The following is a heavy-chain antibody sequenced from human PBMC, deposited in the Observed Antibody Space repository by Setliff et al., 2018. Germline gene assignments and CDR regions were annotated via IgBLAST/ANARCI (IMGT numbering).Heavy chain of an antibody. CDR1: GGSMSSSGYY. D-gene: IGHD1-1*01. Sequence: SETLSLTCTVFGGSMSSSGYYWAWIRQSPGKGLEWIGRIHYRGTTYSNASLASRLTISVDTAKNQFSLKLTSVTAADTAVYYCARTGTYRYFDYWGQGTRVTVSS. J-gene: IGHJ4*02. CDR2: IHYRGTT. V-gene: IGHV4-39*01. CDR3: ARTGTYRYFDY.